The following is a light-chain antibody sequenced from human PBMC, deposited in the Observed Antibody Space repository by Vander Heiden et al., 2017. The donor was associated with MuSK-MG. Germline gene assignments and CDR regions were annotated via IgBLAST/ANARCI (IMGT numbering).Light chain of an antibody. CDR2: AAS. CDR1: QGISND. J-gene: IGKJ1*01. CDR3: LQDYSLPRT. Sequence: AIQMTQSPSSLSASVGDRVTITCRASQGISNDLGWYQQKPGKAPNLLIYAASSLESGVPSRFSGSGSGTEFTLTINSLQPEDFATYYCLQDYSLPRTFGQGTRVDIK. V-gene: IGKV1-6*01.